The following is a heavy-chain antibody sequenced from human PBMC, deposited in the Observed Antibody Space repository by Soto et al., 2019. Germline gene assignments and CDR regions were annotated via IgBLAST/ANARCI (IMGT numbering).Heavy chain of an antibody. D-gene: IGHD3-22*01. V-gene: IGHV3-23*01. CDR3: AKDDSEVYYFDY. Sequence: EVQLLESGGGLVQPGGSLRLSCAASGFTFSSYAMSWVRQAPGKGLEWVSAISGSGGSTYYADSVKGRFTISRDNAKHTLYLQMNSLRAEDTAVYYCAKDDSEVYYFDYWGQGTLVTVSS. J-gene: IGHJ4*02. CDR2: ISGSGGST. CDR1: GFTFSSYA.